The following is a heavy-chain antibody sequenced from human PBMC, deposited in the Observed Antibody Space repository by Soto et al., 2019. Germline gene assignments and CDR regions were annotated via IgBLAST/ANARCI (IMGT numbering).Heavy chain of an antibody. CDR3: ARLMNDYYDRPRAFDV. V-gene: IGHV4-59*11. D-gene: IGHD3-22*01. Sequence: QVQLQESGPGLLKPSETLSLTCTVSGGSIGIHYWSWIRQTPEKGLEWIGYVYFRGNINYNPSLESRVTMSVDTSKNQFSLKMTSVTAADTAVYYCARLMNDYYDRPRAFDVWGQGTMVTVSS. CDR2: VYFRGNI. CDR1: GGSIGIHY. J-gene: IGHJ3*01.